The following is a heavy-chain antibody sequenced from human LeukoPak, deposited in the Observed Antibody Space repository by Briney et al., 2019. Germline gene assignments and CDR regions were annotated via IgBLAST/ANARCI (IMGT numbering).Heavy chain of an antibody. CDR1: GFTFSSYA. J-gene: IGHJ3*02. Sequence: GGSLRLSCAASGFTFSSYAMSWVRQAPGKGLEWVSAISGSGGSTYYADSVKGRFTISRDNSKNTLYLQMNSLRAEDTAVYYCAKDLDVVVVVAAKPDAFDIWGQGTMVTVSS. CDR2: ISGSGGST. CDR3: AKDLDVVVVVAAKPDAFDI. D-gene: IGHD2-15*01. V-gene: IGHV3-23*01.